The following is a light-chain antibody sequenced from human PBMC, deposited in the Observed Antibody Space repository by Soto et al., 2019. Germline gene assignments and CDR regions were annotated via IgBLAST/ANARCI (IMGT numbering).Light chain of an antibody. CDR3: QQYGSSPRT. J-gene: IGKJ1*01. CDR2: GAS. Sequence: EIVLTQSACTLSWSPGERATLSCGASQTVSSSSLAWYQQKPGQAPRLVIFGASTRAAGFPDRFSGSWYGTDFNLTISRLEPEDFAVYYCQQYGSSPRTFGQGTKVDIK. CDR1: QTVSSSS. V-gene: IGKV3-20*01.